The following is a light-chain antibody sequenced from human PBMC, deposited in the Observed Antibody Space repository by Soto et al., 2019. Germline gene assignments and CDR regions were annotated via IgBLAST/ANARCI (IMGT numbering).Light chain of an antibody. CDR1: QSVRSD. V-gene: IGKV3-15*01. Sequence: DIVMTPSPATLSVSPWESATLSFRVSQSVRSDLAWYQQKPGQDPRRLIYGASTRATGIPARFSGSGSCTECTLTISSLPSEDFAVYDCPQYYNRLINFGQGKRLEIK. J-gene: IGKJ5*01. CDR3: PQYYNRLIN. CDR2: GAS.